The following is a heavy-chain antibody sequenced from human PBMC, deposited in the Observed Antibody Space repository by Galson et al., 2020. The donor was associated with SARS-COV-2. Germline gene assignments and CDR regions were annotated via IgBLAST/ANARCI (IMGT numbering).Heavy chain of an antibody. J-gene: IGHJ5*02. CDR3: VRRGGIDHGDL. V-gene: IGHV3-49*04. D-gene: IGHD3-16*01. CDR2: IRSHAYGATT. CDR1: GFNFGFFA. Sequence: PGGSLRLSCATSGFNFGFFAVTWVRQAPGQGLEWVGFIRSHAYGATTDYAASVKGRFTISRDDSKGVAYLQMNSLKTEDTAVYYCVRRGGIDHGDLWGQGTQVTVSS.